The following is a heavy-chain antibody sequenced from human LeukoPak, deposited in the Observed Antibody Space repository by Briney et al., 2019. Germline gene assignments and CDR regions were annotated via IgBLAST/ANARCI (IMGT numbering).Heavy chain of an antibody. J-gene: IGHJ3*02. D-gene: IGHD3-3*01. CDR1: GFTFSSYS. CDR3: AREGLFGVVIMGKDAFDI. V-gene: IGHV3-21*01. Sequence: GGSLRLSCAASGFTFSSYSMNWVRQAPGKGLEWVSSISSSSSYIYYADSVKGRFTISRDNAKNSLYLQMNSLRAEDTAVYYCAREGLFGVVIMGKDAFDIWGQGTMVTVSS. CDR2: ISSSSSYI.